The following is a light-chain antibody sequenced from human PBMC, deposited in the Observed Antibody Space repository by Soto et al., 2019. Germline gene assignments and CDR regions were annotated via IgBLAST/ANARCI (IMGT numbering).Light chain of an antibody. CDR3: QQSYNTPLT. V-gene: IGKV1-39*01. J-gene: IGKJ2*01. Sequence: DIQMTQSPSSLSASVGDRVTITCRASQSMSSYLNWYQHKPGKAPKLLIHAASSLQTGVPLRFSGRGSGTDFTLTISTLQPEDFATYYCQQSYNTPLTFG. CDR1: QSMSSY. CDR2: AAS.